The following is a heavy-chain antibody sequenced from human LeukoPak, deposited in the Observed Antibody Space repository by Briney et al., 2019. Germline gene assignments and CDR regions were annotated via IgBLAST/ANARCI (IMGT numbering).Heavy chain of an antibody. Sequence: VASVKVSCKASGYIFTSYTMHWVRQAPGQRLEWMGWINADNGNTKYSQKFQGRVTITRDTSANTAYMELSSLRSEDTAVYYCARVGPRGSSSWFYFGYWGQGTLLTVSS. CDR1: GYIFTSYT. CDR3: ARVGPRGSSSWFYFGY. J-gene: IGHJ4*02. D-gene: IGHD6-13*01. CDR2: INADNGNT. V-gene: IGHV1-3*01.